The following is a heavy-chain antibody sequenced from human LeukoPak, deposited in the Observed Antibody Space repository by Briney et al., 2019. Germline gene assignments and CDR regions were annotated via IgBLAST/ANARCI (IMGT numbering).Heavy chain of an antibody. J-gene: IGHJ2*01. CDR2: IIPIFGTA. CDR3: ARAAPDIVVVPAAIRNWYFDL. D-gene: IGHD2-2*02. CDR1: GGTFSSYA. Sequence: SVKVSCKASGGTFSSYAISWARQAPGQGLEWMGGIIPIFGTANYAQKFQGRVTITADESTSTAYMELSSLRSEDTAVYYCARAAPDIVVVPAAIRNWYFDLWGRGTLVTVSS. V-gene: IGHV1-69*13.